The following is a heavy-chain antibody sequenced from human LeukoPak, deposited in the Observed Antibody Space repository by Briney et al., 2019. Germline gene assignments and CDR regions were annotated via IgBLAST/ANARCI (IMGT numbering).Heavy chain of an antibody. CDR2: INHSGST. Sequence: SETLSLTCAVYGGSFSGYYWSWIRQPPGKGLEWIGEINHSGSTTYNPSLKSRVTISVDTSKNQFSLKLSSVTAADTAVYYCASRLNYDFWSGYIYYFDYWGQGTLVTVSS. J-gene: IGHJ4*02. CDR3: ASRLNYDFWSGYIYYFDY. CDR1: GGSFSGYY. D-gene: IGHD3-3*01. V-gene: IGHV4-34*01.